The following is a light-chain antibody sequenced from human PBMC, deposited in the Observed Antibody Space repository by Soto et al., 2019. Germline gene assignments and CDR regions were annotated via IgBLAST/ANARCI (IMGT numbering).Light chain of an antibody. V-gene: IGKV1-5*03. CDR3: QQYNSYLWT. CDR2: KAS. CDR1: QSISSW. J-gene: IGKJ1*01. Sequence: DIQMTQSPSTLSASVGDRVTITCRASQSISSWLAWYQQKPGKAPKLLIYKASSLESGVPSRFRGSGSGTDFTLTISSLQPDDFATYYCQQYNSYLWTFGQGTKVEIK.